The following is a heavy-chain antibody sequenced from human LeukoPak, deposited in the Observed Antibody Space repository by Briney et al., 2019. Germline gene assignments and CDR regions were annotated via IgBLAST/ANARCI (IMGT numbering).Heavy chain of an antibody. CDR3: AIQGYCSGGSCYSAYCGMDV. V-gene: IGHV4-34*01. Sequence: SETLSLTCAVYGGSFSGYYWSWIRQPPGKGLEWIGEINHSGSTNYNPSLKSRVTISVDTSKNQFSLKLSSVTAADTAVYYCAIQGYCSGGSCYSAYCGMDVWGQGTTVTVSS. D-gene: IGHD2-15*01. J-gene: IGHJ6*02. CDR2: INHSGST. CDR1: GGSFSGYY.